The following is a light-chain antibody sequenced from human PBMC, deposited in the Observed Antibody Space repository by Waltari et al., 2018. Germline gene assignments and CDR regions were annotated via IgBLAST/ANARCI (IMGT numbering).Light chain of an antibody. Sequence: EIVLTQSPATLSVSPGERATLSCRASASVFGYLAWYQQKPGQAPRLLIFDTFKRATGIPARFSGSGYGTDFTLTINSLETEDFALYYCQQRSIWPLTFGGGTKVDVK. V-gene: IGKV3-11*01. CDR1: ASVFGY. CDR2: DTF. CDR3: QQRSIWPLT. J-gene: IGKJ4*01.